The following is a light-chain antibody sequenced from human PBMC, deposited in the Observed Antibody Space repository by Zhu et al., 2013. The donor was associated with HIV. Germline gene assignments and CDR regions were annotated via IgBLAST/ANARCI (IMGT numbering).Light chain of an antibody. CDR2: DAS. V-gene: IGKV3-20*01. CDR3: QQYGASPLT. CDR1: QSVSTSY. Sequence: EIVLTQSPGTLSLSPGDGATLSCRTSQSVSTSYIAWYRQRRGRAPRLLIYDASSRATGIPDRFRGSGSGTDFTLTISRVEPEDFAVYYCQQYGASPLTFGGGTTVEIK. J-gene: IGKJ4*01.